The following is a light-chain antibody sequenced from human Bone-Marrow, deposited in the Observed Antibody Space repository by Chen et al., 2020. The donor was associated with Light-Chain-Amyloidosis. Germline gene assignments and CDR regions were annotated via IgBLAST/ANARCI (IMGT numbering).Light chain of an antibody. CDR3: QSADSSGTYEVI. CDR1: DLPTKY. CDR2: RDT. Sequence: SYELTQPPSVSVSPGQTARITCSGDDLPTKYAYWYQQKPGQAPVLVIHRDTERPSGISERFTGSRAGTTATVTISGVQAEDEADYHCQSADSSGTYEVIVGGGTKLTVL. V-gene: IGLV3-25*03. J-gene: IGLJ2*01.